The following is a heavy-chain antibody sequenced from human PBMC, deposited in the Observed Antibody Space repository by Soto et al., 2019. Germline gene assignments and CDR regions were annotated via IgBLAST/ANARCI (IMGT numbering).Heavy chain of an antibody. D-gene: IGHD2-2*01. CDR3: ASDIREYQLRYYYYYGMDV. V-gene: IGHV3-21*01. CDR1: GFTFSSYS. Sequence: EVQLVESGGGLVKPGGSLRLSCAASGFTFSSYSMNWVRQAPGKGLEWVSSISSSSSYIYYADSVKGRFTISRDNAKNSLYLQRSSLRAGDTAVYYGASDIREYQLRYYYYYGMDVWGQGTTVTVSS. J-gene: IGHJ6*01. CDR2: ISSSSSYI.